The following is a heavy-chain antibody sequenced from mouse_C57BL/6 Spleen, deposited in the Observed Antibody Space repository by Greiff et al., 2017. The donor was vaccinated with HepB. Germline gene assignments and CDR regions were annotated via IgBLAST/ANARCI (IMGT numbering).Heavy chain of an antibody. J-gene: IGHJ4*01. Sequence: EVKLMESGGGLVKPGGSLKLSCAASGFTFSDYGMHWVRQAPEKGLEWVAYISSGSSTIYYADTVKGRFTISRDNAKNTLFLQMTSLRSEDTAMYYCARERDYGAMDYWGQGTSVTVSS. CDR3: ARERDYGAMDY. CDR1: GFTFSDYG. V-gene: IGHV5-17*01. D-gene: IGHD1-1*01. CDR2: ISSGSSTI.